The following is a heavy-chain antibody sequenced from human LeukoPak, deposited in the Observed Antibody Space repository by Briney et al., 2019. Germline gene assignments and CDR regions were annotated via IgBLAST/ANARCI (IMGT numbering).Heavy chain of an antibody. J-gene: IGHJ4*02. V-gene: IGHV3-7*05. D-gene: IGHD4-17*01. CDR2: IKQDGSAK. Sequence: GGSLRLSCAASGFTFSTYWMSWVRQAPGKGLEWVANIKQDGSAKYYVDSVKGRFTISRDNAKYSLYLQMNSLRAEDTAVYYCARSDYGDYVDYWGQGTLVTVSS. CDR3: ARSDYGDYVDY. CDR1: GFTFSTYW.